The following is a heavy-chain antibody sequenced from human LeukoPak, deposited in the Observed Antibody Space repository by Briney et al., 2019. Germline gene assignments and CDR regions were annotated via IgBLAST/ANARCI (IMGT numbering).Heavy chain of an antibody. V-gene: IGHV1-46*01. D-gene: IGHD6-13*01. J-gene: IGHJ4*02. CDR1: GYTFTSYY. CDR3: AREQGYSSSWWVVYYFDY. Sequence: ASAKVSCKASGYTFTSYYMHWVRQAPGQGLEWMGIINPSGGSTSYAQKFQGRVTMTRDMSTSTVYMELSSLRSEDTAVYYCAREQGYSSSWWVVYYFDYWGQGTLVTVSS. CDR2: INPSGGST.